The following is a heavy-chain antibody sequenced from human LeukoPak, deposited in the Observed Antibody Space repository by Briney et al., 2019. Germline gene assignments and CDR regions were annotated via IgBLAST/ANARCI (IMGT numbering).Heavy chain of an antibody. Sequence: GGSLRLSCAASGFTFSSYEMNWVRQAPGKGLEWVSYISSSGSTIYYADSVKGRFTISRDNAKNSLYLQMNSLRAEDTAVYYCARGPRRRYYDFWSGYWFDPWGQGTLVTVSS. D-gene: IGHD3-3*01. CDR2: ISSSGSTI. J-gene: IGHJ5*02. V-gene: IGHV3-48*03. CDR3: ARGPRRRYYDFWSGYWFDP. CDR1: GFTFSSYE.